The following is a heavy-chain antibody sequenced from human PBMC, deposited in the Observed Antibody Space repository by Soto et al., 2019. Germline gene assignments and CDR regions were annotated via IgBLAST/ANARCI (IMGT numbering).Heavy chain of an antibody. CDR3: AGRYSNYYYYSGMDV. Sequence: PSETLSLTCAVSGGSISSSNWWSWARQPPGKGLEWIGEIYHSGSTNYNPSLKSRVTISVDKSKNQFSLKLSSVTAADTAVYYCAGRYSNYYYYSGMDVWGQGTTVTVSS. D-gene: IGHD4-4*01. CDR2: IYHSGST. V-gene: IGHV4-4*02. CDR1: GGSISSSNW. J-gene: IGHJ6*02.